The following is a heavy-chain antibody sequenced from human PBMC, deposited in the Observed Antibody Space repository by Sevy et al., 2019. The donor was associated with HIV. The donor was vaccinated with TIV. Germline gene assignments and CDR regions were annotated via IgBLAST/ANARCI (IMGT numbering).Heavy chain of an antibody. CDR2: IRNDGSKK. V-gene: IGHV3-30*02. D-gene: IGHD4-17*01. CDR3: AKRPLYPDYGDLSINFDY. J-gene: IGHJ4*02. CDR1: GFTFNTYG. Sequence: GGSLRLSCAASGFTFNTYGMHWVRQAPGKGLEGVALIRNDGSKKYYADSVKGRFTISRDNSRNTLYLQMNSLRTEDTAVYYCAKRPLYPDYGDLSINFDYWGQGTLVTVSS.